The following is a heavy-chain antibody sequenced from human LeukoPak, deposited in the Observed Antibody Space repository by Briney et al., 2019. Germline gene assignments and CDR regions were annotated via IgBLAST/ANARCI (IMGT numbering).Heavy chain of an antibody. D-gene: IGHD3-16*01. CDR3: ARISLGSDY. Sequence: ASVKVSCKASGYTFTGYYMHWVRQAPGQGLEWMGWISAYKGKTNYAQNFQGRVTMTTDTSTSTAYMELRSLRSDDTAVYYCARISLGSDYWGQGTLVTVSS. CDR2: ISAYKGKT. V-gene: IGHV1-18*04. J-gene: IGHJ4*02. CDR1: GYTFTGYY.